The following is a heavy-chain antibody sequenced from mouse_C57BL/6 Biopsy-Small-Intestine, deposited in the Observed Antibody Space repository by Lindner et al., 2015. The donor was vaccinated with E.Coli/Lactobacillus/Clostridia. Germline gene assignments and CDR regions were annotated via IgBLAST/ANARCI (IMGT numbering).Heavy chain of an antibody. J-gene: IGHJ1*03. D-gene: IGHD2-12*01. CDR2: IDPEDGET. V-gene: IGHV14-2*01. Sequence: VQLQESGAELVKPGASVKLSCTAPGFNIKDYYMHWVKQRTEQGLEWIGRIDPEDGETKYAPKFQGKATITADTSSNTAYLQLSSLTSEDTAVYYCARGYSYWYFDVWGTGTTVTVSS. CDR3: ARGYSYWYFDV. CDR1: GFNIKDYY.